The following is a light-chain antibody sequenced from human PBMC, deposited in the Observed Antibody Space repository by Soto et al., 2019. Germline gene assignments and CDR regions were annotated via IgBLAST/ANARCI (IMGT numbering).Light chain of an antibody. CDR1: SSDVGGYNY. V-gene: IGLV2-14*01. CDR2: DVS. CDR3: SSYTSSSTLNV. Sequence: SDLPKPASVSVSPGQSSTISCTGTSSDVGGYNYVSWYQQHPGKAPKLMIYDVSNRPSGVSNRFSGSKSGNTASLTISGLQAEDEADYYCSSYTSSSTLNVFGTGTKVTVL. J-gene: IGLJ1*01.